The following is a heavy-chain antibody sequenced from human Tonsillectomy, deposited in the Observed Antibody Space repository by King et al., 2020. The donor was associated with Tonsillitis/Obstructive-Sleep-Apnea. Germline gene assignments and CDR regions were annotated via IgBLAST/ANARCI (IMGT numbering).Heavy chain of an antibody. Sequence: VQLVQSGGGLVKPGGSLRLSCAASGFTFSSYSMNRVRQAPGKGLEWVSSISSSSSYIYYADSVKGRFTISRDNAKNSLYLQMNSLRAEDTAVYYCARDLGHCSSTSCYTSGYWGQGTLVTVSS. J-gene: IGHJ4*02. CDR3: ARDLGHCSSTSCYTSGY. CDR2: ISSSSSYI. V-gene: IGHV3-21*01. CDR1: GFTFSSYS. D-gene: IGHD2-2*02.